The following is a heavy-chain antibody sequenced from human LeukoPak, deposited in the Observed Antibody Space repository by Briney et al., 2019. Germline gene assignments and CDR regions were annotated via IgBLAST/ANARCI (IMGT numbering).Heavy chain of an antibody. CDR3: ARDEEEQWLVGY. Sequence: GASVKVSCKASGGTFSSYAISWVRQAPGQGLEWMGGIIPIFGTANYAQKFQGRVTITADESTSTAYMELSSLRSEDTAVYYCARDEEEQWLVGYWGQGTLVTVSS. CDR2: IIPIFGTA. V-gene: IGHV1-69*13. D-gene: IGHD6-19*01. J-gene: IGHJ4*02. CDR1: GGTFSSYA.